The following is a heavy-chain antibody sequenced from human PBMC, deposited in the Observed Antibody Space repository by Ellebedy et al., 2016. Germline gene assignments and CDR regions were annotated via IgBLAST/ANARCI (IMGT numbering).Heavy chain of an antibody. CDR2: ISATNI. J-gene: IGHJ4*02. Sequence: GESLKISXTASGFNFSNHIFSWVRQAPGRGLEWVSHISATNIYYTDSVKGRFTISRDNSKSTLYLQMNSLRADDTAVYYCAKKPSFSANSYYFDFWGQGNLVTVTS. CDR3: AKKPSFSANSYYFDF. D-gene: IGHD3-16*02. CDR1: GFNFSNHI. V-gene: IGHV3-23*01.